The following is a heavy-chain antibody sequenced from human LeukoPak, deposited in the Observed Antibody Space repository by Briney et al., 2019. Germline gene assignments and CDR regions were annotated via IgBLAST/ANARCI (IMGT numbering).Heavy chain of an antibody. CDR1: GGSISSSSYY. CDR2: IYDSGST. Sequence: SETLSLTCTVSGGSISSSSYYWGWIRQPPGKGLEWIGSIYDSGSTYYNPSLKSRVTISVDTSKNQFSLKLSSVTAADTAVYYCARHRGGVVVAATRYDAFDIWGQGTMVTVPS. D-gene: IGHD2-15*01. CDR3: ARHRGGVVVAATRYDAFDI. V-gene: IGHV4-39*01. J-gene: IGHJ3*02.